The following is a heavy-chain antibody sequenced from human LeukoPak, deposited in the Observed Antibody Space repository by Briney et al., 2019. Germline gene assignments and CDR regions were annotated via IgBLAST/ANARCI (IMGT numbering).Heavy chain of an antibody. D-gene: IGHD3-3*01. Sequence: PSETLSLTCTVSGGSISSGDYFWSWIRQPPGKGLEWIGYIYYSGSTYYNPSLKSRVTISVDRSKNQFSLKLSSVAAADTAVYYCARGYYDFWSGYRAPIDYWGQGTLVTVSS. CDR3: ARGYYDFWSGYRAPIDY. CDR2: IYYSGST. V-gene: IGHV4-30-4*01. J-gene: IGHJ4*02. CDR1: GGSISSGDYF.